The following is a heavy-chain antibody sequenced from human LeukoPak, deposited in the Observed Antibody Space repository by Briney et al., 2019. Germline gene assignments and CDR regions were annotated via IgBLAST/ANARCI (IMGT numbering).Heavy chain of an antibody. CDR3: ARDPEEETAVAFDY. D-gene: IGHD2-21*02. Sequence: ASVKVSCKASGYTFTGYYMHWVRQAPGQGLEWMGWINTNTGNPTYAQGFTGRFVYSLDTSVSTAYLQISSLKAEDTAVYYCARDPEEETAVAFDYWGQGTLVTVSS. V-gene: IGHV7-4-1*02. CDR2: INTNTGNP. CDR1: GYTFTGYY. J-gene: IGHJ4*02.